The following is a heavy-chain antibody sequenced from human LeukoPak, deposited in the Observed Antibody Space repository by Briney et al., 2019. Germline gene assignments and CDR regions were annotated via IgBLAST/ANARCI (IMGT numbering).Heavy chain of an antibody. CDR2: IYSDGNT. CDR3: AGDKGDTSTGYFDY. J-gene: IGHJ4*02. D-gene: IGHD5-18*01. V-gene: IGHV3-66*01. CDR1: GFTVSSNH. Sequence: GGSLRLSCAAFGFTVSSNHMNWVRRAPGTGLEGVSVIYSDGNTRYADSVKGRFTISRDNSKNTVYLQMDTLRAEDTAMYYCAGDKGDTSTGYFDYWGQGTLVTVSS.